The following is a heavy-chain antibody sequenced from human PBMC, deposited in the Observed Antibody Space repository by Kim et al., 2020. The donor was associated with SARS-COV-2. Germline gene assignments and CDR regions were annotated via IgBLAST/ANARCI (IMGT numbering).Heavy chain of an antibody. CDR3: ARGRNDMVRGPNFDY. Sequence: SETLSLTCAVYGGSFSGYYWSWIRQPPGKGLEWIGEINHSGSTNYNPSLKSRVTISVDTSKNQFSLKLSSVTAADTAVYYCARGRNDMVRGPNFDYWGQGTLVTVSS. CDR1: GGSFSGYY. J-gene: IGHJ4*02. CDR2: INHSGST. V-gene: IGHV4-34*01. D-gene: IGHD3-10*01.